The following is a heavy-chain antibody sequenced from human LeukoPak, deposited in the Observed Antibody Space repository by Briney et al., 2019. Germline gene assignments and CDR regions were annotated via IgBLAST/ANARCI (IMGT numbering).Heavy chain of an antibody. J-gene: IGHJ4*02. V-gene: IGHV4-38-2*02. CDR3: ARAAPTVWGY. CDR2: IYHSGST. D-gene: IGHD4-17*01. Sequence: SETLSLTCTVSGYSISSGYYWGWIRQPPGKGLEWIGSIYHSGSTYYNPSLKSRVTISVDTPKNQFSLKLSSVTAADTAVYYCARAAPTVWGYWGQGTLVTVSS. CDR1: GYSISSGYY.